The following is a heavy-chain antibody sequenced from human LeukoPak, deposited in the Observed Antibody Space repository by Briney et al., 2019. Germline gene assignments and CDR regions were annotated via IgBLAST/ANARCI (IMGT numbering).Heavy chain of an antibody. Sequence: GGSLRLSCAASGFTFDDYAMHWVRQAPGKGLEWVSGISWNSGSIGYADSVKGRFTISRDNAKNSLYLQMNSLRAEDTAVYYCAKDPVDDSSGYYDYWGQGTLVTVSS. CDR3: AKDPVDDSSGYYDY. J-gene: IGHJ4*02. V-gene: IGHV3-9*01. CDR1: GFTFDDYA. D-gene: IGHD3-22*01. CDR2: ISWNSGSI.